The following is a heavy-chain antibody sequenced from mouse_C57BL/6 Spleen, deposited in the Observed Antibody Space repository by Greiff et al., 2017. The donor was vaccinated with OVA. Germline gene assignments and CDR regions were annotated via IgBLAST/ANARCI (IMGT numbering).Heavy chain of an antibody. CDR2: IDPETGGT. Sequence: QVQLKESGAELVRPGASVTLSCKASGYTFTDYEMHWVKQTPVHGLEWIGAIDPETGGTAYNQKFKGKAILTADKSSSTAYMELRSLTSEDSAVYYCTRSGYYRQAWFAYWGQGTLVTVSA. J-gene: IGHJ3*01. D-gene: IGHD3-1*01. CDR1: GYTFTDYE. CDR3: TRSGYYRQAWFAY. V-gene: IGHV1-15*01.